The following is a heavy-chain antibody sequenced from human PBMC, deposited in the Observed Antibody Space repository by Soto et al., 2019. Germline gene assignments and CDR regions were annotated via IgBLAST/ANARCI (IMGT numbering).Heavy chain of an antibody. Sequence: GGSLGLSCAASGFTFSSYAMSWVRQAPGKGLEWVSAISGSGASTYYADSVKGRFTISRDNSKNTLYLQMNSLRAEDTAVYYCAKDPLHDYGDYFDYWGQGTLVTVSS. CDR2: ISGSGAST. J-gene: IGHJ4*02. CDR1: GFTFSSYA. V-gene: IGHV3-23*01. D-gene: IGHD4-17*01. CDR3: AKDPLHDYGDYFDY.